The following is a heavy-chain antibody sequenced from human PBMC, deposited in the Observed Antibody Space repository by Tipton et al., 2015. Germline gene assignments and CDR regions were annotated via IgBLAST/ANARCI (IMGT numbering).Heavy chain of an antibody. CDR1: GGSFSGYY. Sequence: TLSLTCAVYGGSFSGYYLNWIRRPPGKGLEWIGEINHSGSTNYNPSLKSRVTISVDTAKNQFSLNLSSVTAADTAVYYCARDAGRYYARCGLSWSVALRGRAPLVTVSS. J-gene: IGHJ2*01. CDR3: ARDAGRYYARCGLSWSVAL. V-gene: IGHV4-34*01. D-gene: IGHD3-22*01. CDR2: INHSGST.